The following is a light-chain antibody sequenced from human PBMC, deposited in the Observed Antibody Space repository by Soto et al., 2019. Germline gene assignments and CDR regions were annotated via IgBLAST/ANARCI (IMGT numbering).Light chain of an antibody. CDR1: QSLTTRY. CDR2: GAS. Sequence: IVLTQSPGTLSLFPGERATLSCRASQSLTTRYLAWYQQKPGQAPRLLIYGASSRATGIPDRFSGSGSWTDFTLAISRLEPEHFSRYSCKQYGSSPTFGQGTRLEIK. V-gene: IGKV3-20*01. J-gene: IGKJ5*01. CDR3: KQYGSSPT.